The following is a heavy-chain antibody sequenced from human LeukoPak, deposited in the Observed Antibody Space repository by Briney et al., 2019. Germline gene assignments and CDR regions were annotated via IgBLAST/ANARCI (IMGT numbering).Heavy chain of an antibody. Sequence: GGSLRLSCAASGFTFSSCTMNWVRQAPGKGLEWVSYISSSGSTIYYADSVKGRFTISRDNAKNTLFLQMNSLRDEDTAVYYCAGDMTGYRDSWGQGTLVTVSS. CDR3: AGDMTGYRDS. CDR1: GFTFSSCT. D-gene: IGHD3-9*01. J-gene: IGHJ5*01. V-gene: IGHV3-48*02. CDR2: ISSSGSTI.